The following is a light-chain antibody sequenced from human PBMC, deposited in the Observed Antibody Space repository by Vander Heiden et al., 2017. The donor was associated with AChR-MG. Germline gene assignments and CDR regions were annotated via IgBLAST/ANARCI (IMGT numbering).Light chain of an antibody. J-gene: IGLJ3*02. CDR2: DYN. V-gene: IGLV1-51*01. CDR1: TSNIGGNS. Sequence: QSVLTPPPAVSAATGQMVSVSCSGSTSNIGGNSVSWYPLFPGKAPKLLFFDYNKRPSGLPPRFSASTSGTSATVDSAGLQAGVEADYYCGTWDSSRNVWVFGGGTKRIVL. CDR3: GTWDSSRNVWV.